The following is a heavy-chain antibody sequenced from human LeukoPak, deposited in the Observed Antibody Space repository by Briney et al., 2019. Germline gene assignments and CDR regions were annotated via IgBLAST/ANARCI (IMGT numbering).Heavy chain of an antibody. D-gene: IGHD4-23*01. V-gene: IGHV3-23*01. J-gene: IGHJ4*02. Sequence: GGSLRLSWAASGFTFSSYAMSWVRQAPGKGLEWVSAISGSGGSTYYADSVKGRFTISRVNSKNTLYLQMNSLRAEDTAVYYCAKDPVPYGGNRTFDYWGQGTLVTVSS. CDR3: AKDPVPYGGNRTFDY. CDR1: GFTFSSYA. CDR2: ISGSGGST.